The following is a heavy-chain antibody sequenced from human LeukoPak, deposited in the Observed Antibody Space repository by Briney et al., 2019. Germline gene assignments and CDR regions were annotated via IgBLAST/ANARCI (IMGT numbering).Heavy chain of an antibody. J-gene: IGHJ4*02. CDR2: INHSGST. Sequence: SETLSLTCAVYGGSFSGYYWSWIRQPPGKGLEWIGEINHSGSTNHNPSLKSRVTISVDTSKNQFSLKLSSVTAADTAVYYCARSSGWYRKTYYFDYWGQGTLVTVSS. V-gene: IGHV4-34*01. D-gene: IGHD6-19*01. CDR3: ARSSGWYRKTYYFDY. CDR1: GGSFSGYY.